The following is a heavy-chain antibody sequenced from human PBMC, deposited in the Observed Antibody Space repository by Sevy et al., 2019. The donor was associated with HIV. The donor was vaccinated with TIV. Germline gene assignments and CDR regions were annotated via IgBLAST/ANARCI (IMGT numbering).Heavy chain of an antibody. V-gene: IGHV3-30*03. J-gene: IGHJ5*01. CDR3: AGSFSMVRGVAERVFDC. CDR1: GFTFTTYG. CDR2: ISYDGSQK. D-gene: IGHD3-10*01. Sequence: GGSLRLSCAASGFTFTTYGMHWVRQAPGKGLEWVAVISYDGSQKYYVDSVKGRFTISRDNSKNTLYLQMDSLRPEDTAVYYCAGSFSMVRGVAERVFDCWGQGTLVTVSS.